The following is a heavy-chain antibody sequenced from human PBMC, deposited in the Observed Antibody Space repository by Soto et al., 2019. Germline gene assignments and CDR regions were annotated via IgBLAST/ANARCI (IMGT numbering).Heavy chain of an antibody. Sequence: GGSLRLSCAASGFTVSSNYMTWVRQAPGKGLEWVSILWSAGLTYYADSVKGRFTISRDNSKNTLYLQMTSLRAEDSAVYYCARELPPDLWGQGTLVTVSS. CDR3: ARELPPDL. V-gene: IGHV3-53*01. J-gene: IGHJ5*02. D-gene: IGHD2-15*01. CDR1: GFTVSSNY. CDR2: LWSAGLT.